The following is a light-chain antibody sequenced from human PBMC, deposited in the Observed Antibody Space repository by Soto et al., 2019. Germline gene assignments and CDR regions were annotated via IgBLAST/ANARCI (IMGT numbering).Light chain of an antibody. V-gene: IGKV3-11*01. CDR3: QQRSNWPWT. Sequence: EIVLTPSPATLSLSPVERATLSCRASQSISSYLAWYQQKPGQAPRLLMYDTSYRATGIPARFSGSGSETDFTLTISSLEPEDFAVYYCQQRSNWPWTFGQGTKVDIK. CDR1: QSISSY. J-gene: IGKJ1*01. CDR2: DTS.